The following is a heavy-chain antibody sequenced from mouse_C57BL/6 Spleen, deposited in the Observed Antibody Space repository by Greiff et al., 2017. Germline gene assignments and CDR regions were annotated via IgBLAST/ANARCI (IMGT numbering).Heavy chain of an antibody. CDR1: GYSFTGYY. J-gene: IGHJ2*01. Sequence: VQLQQSGPELVKPGASVKISCKASGYSFTGYYMNWVKQSPEKSLEWIGEINPSNGGTTYNQKFKAKATLTVDKSSSTAYMQLKSLTSEDSAVYYCARSGGTTVVATDYWGQGTTLTVSS. CDR2: INPSNGGT. D-gene: IGHD1-1*01. V-gene: IGHV1-42*01. CDR3: ARSGGTTVVATDY.